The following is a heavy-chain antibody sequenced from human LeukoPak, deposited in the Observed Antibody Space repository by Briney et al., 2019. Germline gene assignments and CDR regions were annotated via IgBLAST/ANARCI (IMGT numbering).Heavy chain of an antibody. CDR1: GFTFDDYG. CDR3: ARSYSSRSFYYMDV. D-gene: IGHD6-13*01. Sequence: PGGSLRLSCAISGFTFDDYGMNWVRQAPGKGLEWVSGINGNGDYTHYADSVKGRFTISRDNAKDSLYLQMTSLRAEDTALYYCARSYSSRSFYYMDVWGKGTTVTVSS. CDR2: INGNGDYT. V-gene: IGHV3-20*04. J-gene: IGHJ6*03.